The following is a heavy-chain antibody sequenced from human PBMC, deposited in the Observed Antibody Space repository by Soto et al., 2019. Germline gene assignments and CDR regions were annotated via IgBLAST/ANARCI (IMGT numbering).Heavy chain of an antibody. D-gene: IGHD6-19*01. CDR1: GFAFSSYA. CDR3: AKDSKTVTGASFFDY. V-gene: IGHV3-23*01. Sequence: GESLKISFAASGFAFSSYAMAWVRQAPGKGLEWVSGISGSGGSRDYGDSVKGRFTISRDKSKSTLYLQMNSLRAEDTAIYYCAKDSKTVTGASFFDYWGQGTLVTVS. CDR2: ISGSGGSR. J-gene: IGHJ4*02.